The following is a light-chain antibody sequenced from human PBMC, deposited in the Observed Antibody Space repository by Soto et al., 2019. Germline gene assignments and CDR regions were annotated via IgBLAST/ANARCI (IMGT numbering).Light chain of an antibody. V-gene: IGKV3-15*01. J-gene: IGKJ4*01. CDR3: QQFNNWPLT. CDR2: GAS. Sequence: EIVMTQSPATLSVSPGERATLSCRASQSISSNLAWYQQKPGQAPRLLIYGASTGATGFPARFSGSGSGTDFTLTISSLQSEDFAVYYCQQFNNWPLTFGGGTKVEIK. CDR1: QSISSN.